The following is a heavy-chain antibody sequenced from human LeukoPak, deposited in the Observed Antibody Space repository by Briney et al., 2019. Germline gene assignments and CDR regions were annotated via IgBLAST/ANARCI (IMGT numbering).Heavy chain of an antibody. Sequence: PGGSLRLSCAASGFTFSSYWMHWVRQAPGKGLVWVSRINTDRSSTSYADSVKGRFTISRDNAKNTLYLQMNSLRAEDTAVYYCVRGYYAGRGHHFEYWGQGTLVTVSS. CDR2: INTDRSST. V-gene: IGHV3-74*01. CDR1: GFTFSSYW. J-gene: IGHJ4*02. CDR3: VRGYYAGRGHHFEY. D-gene: IGHD3-22*01.